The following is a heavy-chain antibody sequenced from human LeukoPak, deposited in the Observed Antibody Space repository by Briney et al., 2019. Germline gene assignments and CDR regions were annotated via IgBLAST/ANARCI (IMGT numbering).Heavy chain of an antibody. J-gene: IGHJ4*02. Sequence: GGSLRLSCAASGFTFSNAWMSWVRQAPGKGLEWVAFIQYEGSNKYYANSVKGRFTISRDNSKNTLYLQMNSLRGEDTAIYYCAKDHCTNGVCYTDYWGQGTLVTVSS. D-gene: IGHD2-8*01. CDR2: IQYEGSNK. CDR1: GFTFSNAW. V-gene: IGHV3-30*02. CDR3: AKDHCTNGVCYTDY.